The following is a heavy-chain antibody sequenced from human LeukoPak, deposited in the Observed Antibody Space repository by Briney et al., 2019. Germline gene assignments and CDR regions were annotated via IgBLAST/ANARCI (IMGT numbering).Heavy chain of an antibody. CDR2: VYYSGST. D-gene: IGHD3-3*01. J-gene: IGHJ6*02. CDR3: ARDFWSGYYPSNYGMDV. V-gene: IGHV4-59*01. Sequence: GSLRLSCAASGFSFSSYAMSWVRQAPGKGLEWIGYVYYSGSTNYNPSLKSRVTISVDTSKNQFSLKLSSVTAADTAVYYCARDFWSGYYPSNYGMDVWGQGTTVTVSS. CDR1: GFSFSSYA.